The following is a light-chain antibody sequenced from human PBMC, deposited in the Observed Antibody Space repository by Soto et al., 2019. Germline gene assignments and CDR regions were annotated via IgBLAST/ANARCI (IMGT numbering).Light chain of an antibody. V-gene: IGKV3-11*01. Sequence: ELVLTHSPGTLSLSPGERATLSCRASQSVSSYLAWYQQKPGQAPRLLIYDASSRAAGIPARFSGSGSGTDFTLTISSLEPEDFAVYYCQQRSKWPITFGQGTRLKIK. CDR2: DAS. J-gene: IGKJ5*01. CDR1: QSVSSY. CDR3: QQRSKWPIT.